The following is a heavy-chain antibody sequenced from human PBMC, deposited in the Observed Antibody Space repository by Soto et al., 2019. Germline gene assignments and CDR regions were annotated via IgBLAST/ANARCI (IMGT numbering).Heavy chain of an antibody. CDR2: ISGSGGST. J-gene: IGHJ6*03. V-gene: IGHV3-23*01. D-gene: IGHD4-17*01. CDR3: ARRRGGDYDYYYYYMDV. Sequence: GGSLRLSCAASGFTFSSYAMSWVRQAPGKGLEWVSAISGSGGSTYYADSVKGRFTISRDNSKNTLYLQMNSLRVEDTAVYYCARRRGGDYDYYYYYMDVWGKGTTVTVSS. CDR1: GFTFSSYA.